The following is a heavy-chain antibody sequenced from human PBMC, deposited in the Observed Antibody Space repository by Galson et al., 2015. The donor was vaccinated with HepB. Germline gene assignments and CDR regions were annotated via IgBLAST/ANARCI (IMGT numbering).Heavy chain of an antibody. CDR2: ISGSAGRT. D-gene: IGHD1/OR15-1a*01. CDR1: GYSFSNYA. V-gene: IGHV3-23*01. Sequence: SLRLSCAGSGYSFSNYAMSWVRQAPGKGLEWVSLISGSAGRTYYRDSVKGRFTISRDNSRNTLFLQMNSLRVEDTAVYYCAKQTTESGGWFDPWGQGTLVTVSS. J-gene: IGHJ5*02. CDR3: AKQTTESGGWFDP.